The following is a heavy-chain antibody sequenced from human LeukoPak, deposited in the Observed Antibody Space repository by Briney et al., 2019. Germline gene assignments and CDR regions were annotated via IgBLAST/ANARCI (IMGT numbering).Heavy chain of an antibody. CDR2: VNTDGSTP. V-gene: IGHV3-74*01. J-gene: IGHJ4*02. Sequence: GGSLILSCAASAFTFSSYAMHWVRQAPGKGLVWVSRVNTDGSTPTYADSVKGRFTISRDNAKNTLYLQMNSLRAEDTAVYYCARDRGSYSDYWGQGTLVTVSS. CDR1: AFTFSSYA. D-gene: IGHD3-16*01. CDR3: ARDRGSYSDY.